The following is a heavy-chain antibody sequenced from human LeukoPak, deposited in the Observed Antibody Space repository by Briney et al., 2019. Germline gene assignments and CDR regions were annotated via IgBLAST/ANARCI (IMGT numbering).Heavy chain of an antibody. Sequence: GGSLRLSCAASGFTFDDYAMHWVRQAPGKGPEWVSGISWNSGSIDYADSVKGRFTISRDNAKNSLYLQMNSLRAEDTALYYCAKDIGSSWYYGMDVWGQGTTVTVSS. J-gene: IGHJ6*02. CDR3: AKDIGSSWYYGMDV. D-gene: IGHD6-13*01. CDR1: GFTFDDYA. CDR2: ISWNSGSI. V-gene: IGHV3-9*01.